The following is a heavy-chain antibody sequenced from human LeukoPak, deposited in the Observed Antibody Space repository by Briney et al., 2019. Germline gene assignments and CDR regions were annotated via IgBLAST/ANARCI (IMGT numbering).Heavy chain of an antibody. CDR3: AKSITIFYNWFDP. CDR2: ISSSGSTI. V-gene: IGHV3-48*03. Sequence: GGSLRLSCAASGFTFSSYEMNWVREAPGKGLEWVSYISSSGSTIYYADSVKGRFTISRDNAKNSLYLQMNSVRAEDTAVYYCAKSITIFYNWFDPWGQGTLVTVSS. CDR1: GFTFSSYE. J-gene: IGHJ5*02. D-gene: IGHD3-9*01.